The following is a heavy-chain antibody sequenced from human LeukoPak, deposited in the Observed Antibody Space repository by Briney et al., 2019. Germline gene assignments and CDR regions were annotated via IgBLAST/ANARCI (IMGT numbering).Heavy chain of an antibody. CDR2: ISPGGGPT. CDR3: AREGKGGSFTFDY. Sequence: GGSLRLSCAGSGFPFSSHGMNWVRQAPGKGLEWVSGISPGGGPTYYADSVRGRFTISRDNAKNSLYLQMSSLRAEDMALYFCAREGKGGSFTFDYWGQGTLVTVSS. D-gene: IGHD2-15*01. V-gene: IGHV3-23*01. CDR1: GFPFSSHG. J-gene: IGHJ4*02.